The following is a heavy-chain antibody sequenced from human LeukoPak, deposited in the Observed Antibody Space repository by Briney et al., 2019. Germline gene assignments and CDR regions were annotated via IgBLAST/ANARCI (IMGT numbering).Heavy chain of an antibody. V-gene: IGHV3-30*02. CDR1: GFTFSTFA. CDR3: AKELREYSYGTFSF. Sequence: PGGSLRLSCAASGFTFSTFAMHWVRQAPGKGLEWMAFIRYDGDNKRYADSVEGRFTVSRDNSDNTLYLQMTSLRTEDTAIYYCAKELREYSYGTFSFWGQGTLVTVPS. D-gene: IGHD1-7*01. J-gene: IGHJ4*02. CDR2: IRYDGDNK.